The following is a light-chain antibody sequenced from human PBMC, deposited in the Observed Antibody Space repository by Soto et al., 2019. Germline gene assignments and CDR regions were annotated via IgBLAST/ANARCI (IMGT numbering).Light chain of an antibody. J-gene: IGLJ2*01. V-gene: IGLV1-44*01. Sequence: QLVLTQPPSASGTPGQMVTISCSGSFPNIGSNSVNWYQQLPESAPKLLIFTDNQRPSGVPDRFSGSKSGTSASLAISGLQSEDEAHYHCAAWDDSLNRLLFGGGTQLT. CDR3: AAWDDSLNRLL. CDR2: TDN. CDR1: FPNIGSNS.